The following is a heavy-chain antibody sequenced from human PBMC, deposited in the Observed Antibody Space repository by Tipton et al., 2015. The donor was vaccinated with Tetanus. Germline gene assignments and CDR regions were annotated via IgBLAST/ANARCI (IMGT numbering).Heavy chain of an antibody. V-gene: IGHV3-30*18. CDR2: ISYDGSNK. CDR1: GFTFSSYG. J-gene: IGHJ6*02. Sequence: RSLRLSCAASGFTFSSYGMHWVRQAPGKGLEWVAVISYDGSNKYYADSVKSRFTISRDNSKNTLYLQMNSLRAEDTAVYYCAKAHGEVDYYYYGMDVWGQGTTVTFSS. D-gene: IGHD4-17*01. CDR3: AKAHGEVDYYYYGMDV.